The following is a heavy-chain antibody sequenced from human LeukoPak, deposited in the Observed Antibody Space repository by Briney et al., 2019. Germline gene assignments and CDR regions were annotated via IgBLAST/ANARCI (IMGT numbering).Heavy chain of an antibody. CDR1: GGSISSSSYY. CDR2: IYYSGST. Sequence: SETLSLTCTVSGGSISSSSYYWGWIRQPPGKGLEWIGSIYYSGSTYYNPSLKSRVTISVDTSKNQFSLKLSSVTAADTAVYYCARHRIRGYFDYWGQGTLVTVSS. V-gene: IGHV4-39*01. D-gene: IGHD3-10*01. J-gene: IGHJ4*02. CDR3: ARHRIRGYFDY.